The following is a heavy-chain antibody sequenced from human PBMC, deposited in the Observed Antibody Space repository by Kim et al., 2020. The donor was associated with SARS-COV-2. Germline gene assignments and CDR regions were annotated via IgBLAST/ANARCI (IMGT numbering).Heavy chain of an antibody. Sequence: GGSLRLSCAASGFTFSSYDMHWVRQATGKGLEWVSAIGTAGDTYYPGSVKGRFTISRENAKNSLYLQMNSLRAGDTAVYYCARGGRYYYGSGRITTRGVYNWFDPWGQGTLVTVSS. D-gene: IGHD3-10*01. CDR1: GFTFSSYD. CDR2: IGTAGDT. V-gene: IGHV3-13*04. J-gene: IGHJ5*02. CDR3: ARGGRYYYGSGRITTRGVYNWFDP.